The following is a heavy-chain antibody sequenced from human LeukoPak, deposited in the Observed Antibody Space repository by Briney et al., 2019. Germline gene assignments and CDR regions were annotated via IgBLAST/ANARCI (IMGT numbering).Heavy chain of an antibody. CDR1: GDSINSYH. Sequence: PSETLSLTCTVSGDSINSYHWSWIRQPAGKGLEWIGRIHMSGSTNYNPSLRSRVAISMDNSKNQFSLKLKSVTAADTAVYYCAGDDSSRDDSGGYHYWGQGTLVTISS. CDR3: AGDDSSRDDSGGYHY. V-gene: IGHV4-4*07. J-gene: IGHJ4*02. D-gene: IGHD3-22*01. CDR2: IHMSGST.